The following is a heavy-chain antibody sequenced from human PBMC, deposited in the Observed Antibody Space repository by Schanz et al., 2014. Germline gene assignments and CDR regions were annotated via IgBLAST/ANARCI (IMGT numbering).Heavy chain of an antibody. CDR2: ISGTGGDDT. V-gene: IGHV3-23*04. J-gene: IGHJ4*02. CDR3: AKDISDTSGKDDY. CDR1: GFTFSSYW. D-gene: IGHD3-22*01. Sequence: EVQLVESGGGLVQPGGSLRLSCAASGFTFSSYWMHWVRQAPGKGLLWVSSISGTGGDDTYYADSVKGRFTISRDNSKNTLFLQMNSLRVEDSAIYYCAKDISDTSGKDDYWGQGTLVTVSS.